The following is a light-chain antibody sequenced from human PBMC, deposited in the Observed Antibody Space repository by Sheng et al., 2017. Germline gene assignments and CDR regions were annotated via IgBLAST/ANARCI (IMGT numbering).Light chain of an antibody. Sequence: SYELTQPPSVSVAPGQTARITCGGDDIESKSVHWYQQKPGQAPVMVVYDDSNRPSGIPERFSGSNSGNTAALTISRLEAGDEADYYCQVWDSSSDRVVFGGGTKLTVL. V-gene: IGLV3-21*02. CDR1: DIESKS. CDR3: QVWDSSSDRVV. CDR2: DDS. J-gene: IGLJ2*01.